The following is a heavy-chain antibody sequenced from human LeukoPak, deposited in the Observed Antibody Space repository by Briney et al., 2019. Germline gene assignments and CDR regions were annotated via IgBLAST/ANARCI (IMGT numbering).Heavy chain of an antibody. D-gene: IGHD6-13*01. CDR3: ARLAAAGTGDWFDP. J-gene: IGHJ5*02. Sequence: GASVKVSCKASGGTFSSYAISWVRQAPGQGLEWMGGIILIFGTANYAQKFQGRVTMTRDTSTSTVYMELSSLRSEDTAVYYCARLAAAGTGDWFDPWGQGTLVTVSS. CDR2: IILIFGTA. V-gene: IGHV1-69*05. CDR1: GGTFSSYA.